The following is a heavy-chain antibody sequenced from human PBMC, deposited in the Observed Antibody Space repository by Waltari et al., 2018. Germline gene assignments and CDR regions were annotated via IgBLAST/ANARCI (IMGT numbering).Heavy chain of an antibody. V-gene: IGHV1-2*02. CDR1: RNVITEHF. CDR3: AREYCGGECRLFDF. Sequence: VQSGAEVMKPGASVKVSCKVSRNVITEHFIHWLRQVPGQGLEWMGWVNPRGGATNFAQRYRGRISVTWDTSLSTSYLGLSGLRSDDTAIYYCAREYCGGECRLFDFWGQGTLVTVSS. D-gene: IGHD2-21*01. J-gene: IGHJ4*02. CDR2: VNPRGGAT.